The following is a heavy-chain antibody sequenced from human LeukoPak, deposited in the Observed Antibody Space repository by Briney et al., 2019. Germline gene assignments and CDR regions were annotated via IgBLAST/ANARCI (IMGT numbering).Heavy chain of an antibody. J-gene: IGHJ6*03. V-gene: IGHV1-69*05. CDR1: GGTFSSYA. CDR3: ASSSTSSTTRKYYYYYYYMDV. D-gene: IGHD2-2*01. CDR2: FIPIFGTA. Sequence: SVKVSCKASGGTFSSYAISWVRQAPGQGLEWMGGFIPIFGTANYAQKFQGRVTITTDESTSTAYMELSSLRSEDTAVYYCASSSTSSTTRKYYYYYYYMDVWGKGTTVTVSS.